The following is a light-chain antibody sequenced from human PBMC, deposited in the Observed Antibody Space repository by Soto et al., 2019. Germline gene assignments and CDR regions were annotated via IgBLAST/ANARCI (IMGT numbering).Light chain of an antibody. CDR3: QQYRK. Sequence: EIVMTQSPATLSVSPGGIATLSCRASQSISDTLAWYQQKPGQAPRLLIYGALSRATGIPDRFSGSGSGTDFTLTISRLEPEDFAVHYCQQYRKFGQGTKVDIK. CDR2: GAL. J-gene: IGKJ1*01. V-gene: IGKV3D-15*01. CDR1: QSISDT.